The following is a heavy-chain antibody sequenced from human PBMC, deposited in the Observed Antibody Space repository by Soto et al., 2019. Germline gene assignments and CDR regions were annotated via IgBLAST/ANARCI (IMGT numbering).Heavy chain of an antibody. V-gene: IGHV5-10-1*01. Sequence: GESLKISCKGSGYSFTSYWISWVRQMPGKGPEWMGRIDPSDSYTNYSPSFQGHVTISADKSISTAYLQWSSLKASDTAMYYCARTIAARNWFDPWGQGTLVTV. CDR1: GYSFTSYW. D-gene: IGHD6-6*01. J-gene: IGHJ5*02. CDR2: IDPSDSYT. CDR3: ARTIAARNWFDP.